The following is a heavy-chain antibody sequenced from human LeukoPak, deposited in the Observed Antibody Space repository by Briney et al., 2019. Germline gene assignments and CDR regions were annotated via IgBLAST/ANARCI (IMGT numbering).Heavy chain of an antibody. Sequence: ALVKVSCKASGYTFTSYYMHWVRQAPGQGLEWMGIINPSGGSTSYAQKFQGRVTMTRDTSTSTVYMELSSLRSEDTAVYYCAREDRVSSWYWGWFDPWGQGTLVTVSS. D-gene: IGHD6-13*01. CDR1: GYTFTSYY. CDR3: AREDRVSSWYWGWFDP. V-gene: IGHV1-46*01. CDR2: INPSGGST. J-gene: IGHJ5*02.